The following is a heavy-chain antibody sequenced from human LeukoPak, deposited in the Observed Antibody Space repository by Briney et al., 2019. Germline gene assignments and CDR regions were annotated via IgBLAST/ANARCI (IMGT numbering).Heavy chain of an antibody. Sequence: GGSLRLSCAASGNYWMHRVRQAPGKGLVWVSHINSDGSWTNYADSVKGRFTISKDNAKNTVYLQMNNLRAEDTAVYYCVSFYETYWGRGTLVTVSS. CDR1: GNYW. V-gene: IGHV3-74*01. CDR2: INSDGSWT. J-gene: IGHJ4*02. D-gene: IGHD2-2*01. CDR3: VSFYETY.